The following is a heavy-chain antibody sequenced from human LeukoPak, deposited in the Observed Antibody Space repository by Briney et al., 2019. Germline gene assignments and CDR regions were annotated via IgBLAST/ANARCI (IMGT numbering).Heavy chain of an antibody. V-gene: IGHV7-4-1*02. J-gene: IGHJ4*02. CDR2: INPNTGNP. CDR3: ARDPAAGQL. CDR1: GYTFTNYD. Sequence: ASVKVSCKASGYTFTNYDMNWVRQAPGKGLEWMGWINPNTGNPSYAQGFTGRFVFSVDTSVSTAFLHISSLKAEDTAVYYCARDPAAGQLWGQGTLVTVSS. D-gene: IGHD6-13*01.